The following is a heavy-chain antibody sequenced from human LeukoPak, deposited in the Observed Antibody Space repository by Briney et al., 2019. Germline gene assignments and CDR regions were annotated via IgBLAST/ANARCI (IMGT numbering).Heavy chain of an antibody. J-gene: IGHJ4*02. CDR1: GYTFTSYY. CDR2: INPSDGST. D-gene: IGHD3-10*01. Sequence: ASVKVSCKASGYTFTSYYMHWVRQAPGQGLEWTGVINPSDGSTAYAQKFRGRVTMTRDMSTSTVYMELSSLRSEDTAVYYCATDRGDYGSGSQQPPFDYWGQGTLVTVSS. CDR3: ATDRGDYGSGSQQPPFDY. V-gene: IGHV1-46*01.